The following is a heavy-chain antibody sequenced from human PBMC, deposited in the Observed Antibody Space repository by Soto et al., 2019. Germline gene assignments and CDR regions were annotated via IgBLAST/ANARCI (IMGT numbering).Heavy chain of an antibody. V-gene: IGHV4-30-2*01. CDR2: IYHSGST. J-gene: IGHJ5*02. D-gene: IGHD5-12*01. CDR1: GSSISSGGYS. CDR3: ARARDGYPVVWFDP. Sequence: SETLSLTCAVSGSSISSGGYSWSWIRQPPGKGLEWIGYIYHSGSTYYNPSLKSRVTISVDGSKNQFSLKLRSVIAADTAVYYCARARDGYPVVWFDPWGQGTQVTVSS.